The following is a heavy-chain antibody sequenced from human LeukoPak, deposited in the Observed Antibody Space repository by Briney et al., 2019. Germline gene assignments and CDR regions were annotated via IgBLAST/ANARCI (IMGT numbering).Heavy chain of an antibody. Sequence: PSETLSLTCTVSGGSISSSSYYWGWIRQPPGKGLEWIGSIYYSGSTYYNPSLKSRVTISVDTSKNQFSLKLSSVTAADTAVYYCARCRGHYYCYFDYWGQGTLVTVSS. J-gene: IGHJ4*02. D-gene: IGHD3-22*01. CDR1: GGSISSSSYY. CDR3: ARCRGHYYCYFDY. CDR2: IYYSGST. V-gene: IGHV4-39*01.